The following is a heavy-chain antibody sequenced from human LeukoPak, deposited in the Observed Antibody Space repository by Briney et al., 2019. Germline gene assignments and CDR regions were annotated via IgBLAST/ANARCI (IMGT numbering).Heavy chain of an antibody. D-gene: IGHD6-13*01. CDR1: GGSISSYY. CDR2: IYYSGST. Sequence: SETLSLTCTVSGGSISSYYWSWIRQPPGKGLEWIGYIYYSGSTNYNTSLKSRVTISVDTSKNQFSLKLSSVTAADTAVYYCARLAAAGIGEFDYWGQGTLVTVSS. V-gene: IGHV4-59*01. CDR3: ARLAAAGIGEFDY. J-gene: IGHJ4*02.